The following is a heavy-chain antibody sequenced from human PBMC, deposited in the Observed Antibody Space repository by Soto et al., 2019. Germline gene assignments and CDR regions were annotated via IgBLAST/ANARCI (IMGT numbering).Heavy chain of an antibody. CDR1: GGSISSYY. V-gene: IGHV4-59*01. Sequence: SETLSLTCAVSGGSISSYYWSWIRQPPGKGLEWIGYIYYSGSTNYNPSLKSRVTISVDTSKNQFSLKLSSVTAADTAVYYCARAGDRDGYNSIAFDIWGQGTMVTVSS. J-gene: IGHJ3*02. CDR2: IYYSGST. CDR3: ARAGDRDGYNSIAFDI. D-gene: IGHD5-12*01.